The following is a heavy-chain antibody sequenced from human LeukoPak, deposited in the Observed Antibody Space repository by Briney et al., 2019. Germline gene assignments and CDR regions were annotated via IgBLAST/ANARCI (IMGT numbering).Heavy chain of an antibody. Sequence: GGSLRLSCAASGFSFSNYWMGWVRQAPGKGLACVANIKTDGSETYYVDSVKGRFTISRDNSKNTLYLQMNSLRSEDTAVYYCAKVRLSYDFWSGYEAPFDCWGQGTLVTVSS. V-gene: IGHV3-7*03. J-gene: IGHJ4*02. CDR2: IKTDGSET. CDR1: GFSFSNYW. CDR3: AKVRLSYDFWSGYEAPFDC. D-gene: IGHD3-3*01.